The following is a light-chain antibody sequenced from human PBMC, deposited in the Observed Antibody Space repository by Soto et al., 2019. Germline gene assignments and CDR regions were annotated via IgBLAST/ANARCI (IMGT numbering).Light chain of an antibody. CDR1: QSVLYSSNNKNY. CDR2: WAS. Sequence: DTVMTQSPDSLAVSLGEKTTINCKSSQSVLYSSNNKNYLAWYQQKPGQPPKLLIYWASTRESGVPDRFSGSGSGTDFCLTISSLQAEDVAIYYCQQYLTTPFTFGQGTKLEI. V-gene: IGKV4-1*01. CDR3: QQYLTTPFT. J-gene: IGKJ2*01.